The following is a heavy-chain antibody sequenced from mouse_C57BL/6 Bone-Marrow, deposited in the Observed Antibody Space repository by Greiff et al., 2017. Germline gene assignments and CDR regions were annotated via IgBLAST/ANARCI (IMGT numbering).Heavy chain of an antibody. CDR2: ISDGGSYT. CDR3: ARDNYGSSYAAWFAY. Sequence: EVQLVESGGGLVKPGGSLKLSCAASGFTFSSYAMSWVRQTPEKRLEWVATISDGGSYTYYPATVKGRFTISRDNAKNNLYLQMSHLKSEDTAMXYCARDNYGSSYAAWFAYWGQGTLVTVSA. CDR1: GFTFSSYA. V-gene: IGHV5-4*01. J-gene: IGHJ3*01. D-gene: IGHD1-1*01.